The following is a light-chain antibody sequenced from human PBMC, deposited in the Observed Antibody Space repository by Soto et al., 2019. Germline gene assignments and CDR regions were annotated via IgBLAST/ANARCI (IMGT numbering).Light chain of an antibody. CDR1: QSVSSSY. J-gene: IGKJ2*01. V-gene: IGKV3-20*01. CDR2: GAS. Sequence: EIVLTQSPGTLSLSPGERATLSCRASQSVSSSYLAWYQHKPGQAPRLLIYGASSRATGIPDRFSGSGSGTDFTLTISRLEPEDFAVYFCQHYGSSAYTFGQGTELEIK. CDR3: QHYGSSAYT.